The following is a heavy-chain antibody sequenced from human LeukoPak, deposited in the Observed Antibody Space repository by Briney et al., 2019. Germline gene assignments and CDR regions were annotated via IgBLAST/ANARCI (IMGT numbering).Heavy chain of an antibody. J-gene: IGHJ5*02. D-gene: IGHD2-2*01. V-gene: IGHV1-8*01. CDR1: GYTFTSYD. Sequence: GASVKVSCKASGYTFTSYDINWVRQATGQGLEWMGWMNPNSGNTGYAQKFQGRVTMTRNTSISTAYMELSSLRSEDTAVYYCARGLPYCSSTSCYENWFDPWVQGTLVTVSS. CDR2: MNPNSGNT. CDR3: ARGLPYCSSTSCYENWFDP.